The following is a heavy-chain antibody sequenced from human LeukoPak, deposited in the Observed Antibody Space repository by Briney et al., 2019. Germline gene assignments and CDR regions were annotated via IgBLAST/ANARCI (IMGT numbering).Heavy chain of an antibody. Sequence: SETLSLTCTVSGGSISSYYWSWIRQPPGKGLEWIGYIYTSGSTNYNPSLKSRVTISVDTSKNQFSLKLSSVTAADTAVYYCARGATVVPIDYWGRGTLVTVSS. CDR2: IYTSGST. V-gene: IGHV4-4*09. J-gene: IGHJ4*02. CDR3: ARGATVVPIDY. D-gene: IGHD4-23*01. CDR1: GGSISSYY.